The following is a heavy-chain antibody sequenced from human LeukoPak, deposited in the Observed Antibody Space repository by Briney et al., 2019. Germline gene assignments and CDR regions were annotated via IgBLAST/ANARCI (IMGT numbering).Heavy chain of an antibody. D-gene: IGHD3-22*01. Sequence: ASVKVSCKASGYTFTGYYMHWVRQAPGQGLEWMGRTNPNSGGTNYAQKFQGRVTMTRDTSISTAYMELSRLRSDDTAVYYCARGTRSSGYDFDYWGQGTLVTVSS. V-gene: IGHV1-2*06. J-gene: IGHJ4*02. CDR2: TNPNSGGT. CDR1: GYTFTGYY. CDR3: ARGTRSSGYDFDY.